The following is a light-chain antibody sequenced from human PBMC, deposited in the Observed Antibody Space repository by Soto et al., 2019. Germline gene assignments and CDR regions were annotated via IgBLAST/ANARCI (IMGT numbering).Light chain of an antibody. Sequence: EIVMTQSPATLSVSPGERATLSCRASQSVSSNLVWYQQKPGQAPRLLIYGASTRATGIPARVIGSGSGTAFTLTINSLQSEDVSVYYCQQYNDWVTFGGGTKVEI. CDR3: QQYNDWVT. V-gene: IGKV3-15*01. CDR2: GAS. J-gene: IGKJ4*01. CDR1: QSVSSN.